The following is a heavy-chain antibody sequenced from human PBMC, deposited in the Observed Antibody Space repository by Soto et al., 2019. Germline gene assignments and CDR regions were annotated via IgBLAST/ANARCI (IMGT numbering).Heavy chain of an antibody. Sequence: SVKVSCKASGVTFSSYAISWVRQAPGQGLEWMGGIIPIFGTANYAQKFQGRVTITADESTSTAYMELSSLRSEDTAVYYCARAPLGYCSSTSCYNLYYYYGMDVWGQGTTVTVSS. V-gene: IGHV1-69*13. J-gene: IGHJ6*02. CDR1: GVTFSSYA. CDR3: ARAPLGYCSSTSCYNLYYYYGMDV. D-gene: IGHD2-2*02. CDR2: IIPIFGTA.